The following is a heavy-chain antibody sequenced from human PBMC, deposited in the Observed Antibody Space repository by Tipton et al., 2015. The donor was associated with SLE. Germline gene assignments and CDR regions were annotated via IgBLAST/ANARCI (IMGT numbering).Heavy chain of an antibody. CDR1: GVSTSSNY. CDR2: IHYRGGT. Sequence: TLSLTCTVSGVSTSSNYWSWIRQPPGKVLEWIGYIHYRGGTNYTPSLKSRVTISVGTSKNQFSLKLSSVTAADTAVYYCARLGTGIFDYWGQGTLVTVSS. CDR3: ARLGTGIFDY. V-gene: IGHV4-59*01. J-gene: IGHJ4*02. D-gene: IGHD1-1*01.